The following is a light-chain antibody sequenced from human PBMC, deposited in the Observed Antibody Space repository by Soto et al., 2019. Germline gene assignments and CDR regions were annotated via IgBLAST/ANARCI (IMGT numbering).Light chain of an antibody. CDR3: CSYAGSSTYV. CDR2: DND. V-gene: IGLV1-51*01. J-gene: IGLJ1*01. Sequence: QSVLTQPPSMSAAPGQKVTISCTGTMSSVDANQVSWYQQFPGAVPKLLIFDNDKRPSGIPDRFSGSKSGNTASLTISGLQAEDEADYYCCSYAGSSTYVFGTGTKLTVL. CDR1: MSSVDANQ.